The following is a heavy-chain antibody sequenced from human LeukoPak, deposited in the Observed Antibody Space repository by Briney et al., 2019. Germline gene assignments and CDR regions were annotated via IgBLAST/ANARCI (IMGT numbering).Heavy chain of an antibody. D-gene: IGHD5-18*01. CDR2: IRYDGSNK. J-gene: IGHJ4*02. V-gene: IGHV3-30*02. CDR3: AKGDTAMVRGNY. Sequence: GGSLRLSCAASGFTFSSYGMHWVQQAPGKGLEWVAFIRYDGSNKYYADSVKGRFTISRDNSKNTLYLQMNSLRAEDTAVYYCAKGDTAMVRGNYWGQGTLVTVSS. CDR1: GFTFSSYG.